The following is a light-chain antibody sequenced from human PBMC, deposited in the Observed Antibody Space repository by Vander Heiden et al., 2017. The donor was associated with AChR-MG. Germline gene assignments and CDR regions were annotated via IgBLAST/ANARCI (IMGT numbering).Light chain of an antibody. J-gene: IGKJ2*01. V-gene: IGKV1-39*01. CDR2: AAS. CDR1: ESITSH. CDR3: QQSYTTPYT. Sequence: DIRMTQSPSSLTASVGDRVSITCRASESITSHLNWYQQIPGKAPKLLIYAASSVQDGVPPRFSGSGSGTEFTLTISSLQPEDFATFYCQQSYTTPYTFGQGTSLAIK.